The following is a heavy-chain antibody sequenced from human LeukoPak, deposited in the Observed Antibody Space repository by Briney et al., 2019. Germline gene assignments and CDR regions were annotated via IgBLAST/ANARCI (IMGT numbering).Heavy chain of an antibody. J-gene: IGHJ4*02. V-gene: IGHV3-48*01. CDR2: INSRSGII. CDR3: ARDARDYGDYDY. D-gene: IGHD4-17*01. CDR1: GFTFSNYA. Sequence: GGSLRLSCAASGFTFSNYAMNWVRQAPGKGLEWVSYINSRSGIIRYADSVKGRFTISRDKAKKSLDLQMNSLRAEDTAVYYCARDARDYGDYDYWGQGTLVTVSS.